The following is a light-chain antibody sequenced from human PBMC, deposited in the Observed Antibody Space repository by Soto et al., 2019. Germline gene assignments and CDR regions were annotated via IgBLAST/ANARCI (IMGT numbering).Light chain of an antibody. V-gene: IGKV2-28*01. CDR2: LGS. CDR3: MQALQTPPWT. CDR1: QSLLHSNGYNY. J-gene: IGKJ1*01. Sequence: DIVMTQSPLSLPVTPGEPASISCRSSQSLLHSNGYNYLDWYLQKPGQSPQLLIYLGSNRDSGVPDRLSGSGSGTDFTLKISRVEAEDVGVYYCMQALQTPPWTFGQGTKVEIK.